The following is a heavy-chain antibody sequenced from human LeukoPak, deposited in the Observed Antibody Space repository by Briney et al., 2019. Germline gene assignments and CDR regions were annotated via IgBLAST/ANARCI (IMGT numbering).Heavy chain of an antibody. V-gene: IGHV3-33*01. D-gene: IGHD3-3*02. CDR3: ARGVSGDYFDF. J-gene: IGHJ4*02. CDR2: IWYDGSNK. Sequence: PGRSLRLSCAASGFSFSTYGMHWVRQAPGKGLEWVAFIWYDGSNKYYADSVKGRFTISRDDLRNTLYLQMNSLRAEDTAVYYCARGVSGDYFDFWGQGTLVTVSS. CDR1: GFSFSTYG.